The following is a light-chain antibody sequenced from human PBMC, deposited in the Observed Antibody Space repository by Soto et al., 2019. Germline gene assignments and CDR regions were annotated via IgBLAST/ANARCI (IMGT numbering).Light chain of an antibody. CDR1: QSVSSSY. CDR3: QHYGSSPPSWT. J-gene: IGKJ1*01. V-gene: IGKV3-20*01. CDR2: YAS. Sequence: EAVLTQSPGTLSLSPGERATLSCRASQSVSSSYLAWYQQKPGQPPRLLIYYASSRATGIPDRFSGSGSGTDFTLTINRLEPEEFAVYYCQHYGSSPPSWTFGQGTKVEIK.